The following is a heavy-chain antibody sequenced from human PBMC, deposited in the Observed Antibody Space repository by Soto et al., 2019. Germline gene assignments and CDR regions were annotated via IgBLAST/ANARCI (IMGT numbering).Heavy chain of an antibody. D-gene: IGHD3-22*01. CDR1: GGSISSGGYY. CDR3: ARKREVVVITPWGVFDI. Sequence: SETLSLTCTVSGGSISSGGYYWSWIRQHPGKGLEWIGYIYYSGSTYYNPSLKSRVTISVDTSKNQFSLKLSSVTAAATAVYYWARKREVVVITPWGVFDIWGQGTMATVSS. V-gene: IGHV4-31*03. J-gene: IGHJ3*02. CDR2: IYYSGST.